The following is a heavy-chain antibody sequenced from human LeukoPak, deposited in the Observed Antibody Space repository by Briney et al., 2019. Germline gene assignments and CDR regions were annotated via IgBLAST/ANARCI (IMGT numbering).Heavy chain of an antibody. Sequence: GASVKVSCMASGYTFTDYFMHWVRQAPGQGLEWMGWISPKTGDTTYAQKFQGRLSMTRDTSISTAYMDRSSLTSADTAIYYCARADGTDDYGDYVGEGDYYYYDMGVWGQGTTVTVSS. CDR3: ARADGTDDYGDYVGEGDYYYYDMGV. J-gene: IGHJ6*02. V-gene: IGHV1-2*02. D-gene: IGHD4-17*01. CDR2: ISPKTGDT. CDR1: GYTFTDYF.